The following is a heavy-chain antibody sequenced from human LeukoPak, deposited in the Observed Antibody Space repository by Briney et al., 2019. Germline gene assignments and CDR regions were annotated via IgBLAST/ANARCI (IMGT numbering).Heavy chain of an antibody. V-gene: IGHV3-7*01. D-gene: IGHD1-26*01. J-gene: IGHJ6*03. CDR3: ARDIVGATRGLYYYYYMDV. Sequence: PGGSLRLSCAASGFTFSSYWMSWVRQAPGKGLEWVANIKQDGGEKYYVDSVKGRFTTSRDNAKNSLYLQMNSLRAEDTAVYYCARDIVGATRGLYYYYYMDVWGKGTTVTVSS. CDR2: IKQDGGEK. CDR1: GFTFSSYW.